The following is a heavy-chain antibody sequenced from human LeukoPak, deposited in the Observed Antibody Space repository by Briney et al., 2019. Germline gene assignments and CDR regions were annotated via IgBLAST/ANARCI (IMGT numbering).Heavy chain of an antibody. D-gene: IGHD3-10*01. CDR3: ARDLITMVRGVMFYYYYGMDV. J-gene: IGHJ6*02. Sequence: PGGSLRLSCAASGFTFSSYAMHWVRQAPGKGLEWVAVISYDGSSKYYADSVKGRFTISRDNSKNTLYLQMNSLRAEDTAVYYCARDLITMVRGVMFYYYYGMDVWGQGTTVTVSS. V-gene: IGHV3-30-3*01. CDR1: GFTFSSYA. CDR2: ISYDGSSK.